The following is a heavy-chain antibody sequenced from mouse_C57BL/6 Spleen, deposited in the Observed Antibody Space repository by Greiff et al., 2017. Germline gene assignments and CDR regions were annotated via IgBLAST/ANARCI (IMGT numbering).Heavy chain of an antibody. D-gene: IGHD2-4*01. V-gene: IGHV2-2*01. CDR1: GFSLTSYG. CDR2: IWSGGST. CDR3: ARIGLRRLFFAY. J-gene: IGHJ2*01. Sequence: QVQLKESGPGLVQPSQSLSITCPVSGFSLTSYGVHWVRQSPGKGLEWLGVIWSGGSTDYNAAFISRLSISKDNSKSQVFFKMNSLQADDTAIYYCARIGLRRLFFAYWGQGTTLTVSS.